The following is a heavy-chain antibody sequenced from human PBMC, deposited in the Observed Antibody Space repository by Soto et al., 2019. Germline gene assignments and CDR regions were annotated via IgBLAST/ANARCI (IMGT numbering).Heavy chain of an antibody. CDR2: ISPDGSQK. CDR3: AKAYV. J-gene: IGHJ4*02. CDR1: GLTLSSYW. Sequence: EVQLVESGGGLVQPGGSLRLSCAASGLTLSSYWTSWVRQAPGKGLEWVASISPDGSQKYFVDSVKGRFTISRDNAKNSLYLQMNSLRAEDTAVYNCAKAYVWGQGTLVTVSS. D-gene: IGHD3-10*02. V-gene: IGHV3-7*01.